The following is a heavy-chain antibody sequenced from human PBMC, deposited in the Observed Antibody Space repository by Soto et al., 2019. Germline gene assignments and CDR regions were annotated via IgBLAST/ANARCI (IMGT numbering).Heavy chain of an antibody. D-gene: IGHD4-17*01. J-gene: IGHJ2*01. Sequence: EVQLLESGGGLVQPGGSLRLSCAASGFTFSSYAMSWVRQAPGKGLEWVSAISGSGGSTYYADSVKGRFTISRDNSKNTLYLQMNSLRAEDTAVYYSAKDPTVTKFYWYFDLWGRGTLVTVSS. CDR3: AKDPTVTKFYWYFDL. CDR2: ISGSGGST. CDR1: GFTFSSYA. V-gene: IGHV3-23*01.